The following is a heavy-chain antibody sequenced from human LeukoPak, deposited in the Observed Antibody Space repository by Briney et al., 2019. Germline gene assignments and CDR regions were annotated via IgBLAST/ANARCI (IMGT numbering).Heavy chain of an antibody. D-gene: IGHD3-16*01. Sequence: PSETLSLTCTVSGGSISSGDYYWSWIRQPPGKGLEWIGYIYYSGSTNYNPSLKSRVTISVDTSKNQFSLKLSSVTAADTAVYYCARDHGPLRYYGMDVWGQGTTVTVSS. V-gene: IGHV4-61*08. CDR2: IYYSGST. CDR1: GGSISSGDYY. J-gene: IGHJ6*02. CDR3: ARDHGPLRYYGMDV.